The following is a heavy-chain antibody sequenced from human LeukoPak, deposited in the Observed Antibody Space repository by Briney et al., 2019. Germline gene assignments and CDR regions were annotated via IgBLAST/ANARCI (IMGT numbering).Heavy chain of an antibody. CDR1: AFTFSSYA. CDR2: ISLDGRNK. Sequence: PGRCLRLSCAPAAFTFSSYAMHWVRQAPGKWLEWLAVISLDGRNKYYADSEKGRFTISRDNSENTLYLQMNSLRAEDTAVYYCERGPEWGAGGTGYYYYGMDVWGQGTTVTVSS. V-gene: IGHV3-30*04. CDR3: ERGPEWGAGGTGYYYYGMDV. D-gene: IGHD6-13*01. J-gene: IGHJ6*02.